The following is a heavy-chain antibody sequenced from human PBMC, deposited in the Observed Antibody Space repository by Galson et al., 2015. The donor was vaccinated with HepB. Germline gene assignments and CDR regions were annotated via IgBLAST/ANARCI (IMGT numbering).Heavy chain of an antibody. V-gene: IGHV3-48*02. CDR3: VAQYIGIIGASFQIDY. D-gene: IGHD3-16*02. CDR1: GFTFRTHS. Sequence: SLRLSCAASGFTFRTHSMNWVRQAPGKGLEWVSYISRSTHTIYYADSVKDRFTISRDNANNSLYLQMNSLRDDDTAVYYCVAQYIGIIGASFQIDYWGQGTVVTVSS. CDR2: ISRSTHTI. J-gene: IGHJ4*02.